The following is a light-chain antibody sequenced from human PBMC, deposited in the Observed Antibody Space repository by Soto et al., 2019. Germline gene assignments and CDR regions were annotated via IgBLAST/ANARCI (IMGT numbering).Light chain of an antibody. CDR3: SSYTSSSNG. CDR2: DVS. J-gene: IGLJ3*02. V-gene: IGLV2-14*01. Sequence: QSALTQPASVSGSPGQSITISCTGTSSDVGGYNYVSWYQQHPGKAPKLMIYDVSNRPSGVSNRFSGSKSGNTASLTISGLQAEDEADYYCSSYTSSSNGFGGGNKLTVL. CDR1: SSDVGGYNY.